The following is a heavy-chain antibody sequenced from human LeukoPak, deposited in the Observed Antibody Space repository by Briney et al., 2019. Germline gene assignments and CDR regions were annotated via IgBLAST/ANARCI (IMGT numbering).Heavy chain of an antibody. CDR1: GFTFSSYA. J-gene: IGHJ3*02. D-gene: IGHD2-15*01. Sequence: HPGGSLRLSCAASGFTFSSYAMHWVRQAPGKGLEWVAVISYDGSNKYYADSVKGRFTISRDNSKNTLYLQMNSLRAEDTAVYYCASDHRWYCSGGSRYSSAFDIWGQGTMVTVSS. CDR3: ASDHRWYCSGGSRYSSAFDI. V-gene: IGHV3-30-3*01. CDR2: ISYDGSNK.